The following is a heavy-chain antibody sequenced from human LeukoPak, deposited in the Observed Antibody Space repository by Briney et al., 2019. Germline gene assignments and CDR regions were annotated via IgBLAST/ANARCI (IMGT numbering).Heavy chain of an antibody. J-gene: IGHJ4*02. Sequence: GTSLRLSCVGSGFTFSSYGIHWVRQLPGKGPEWVAIISYDGSSEFYADSVKGRFKISRDNSKNTVNLQMNSLGVEDTAVYYCAKGALPKGVTGIDYWGQGTLVTVSS. CDR3: AKGALPKGVTGIDY. CDR1: GFTFSSYG. CDR2: ISYDGSSE. V-gene: IGHV3-30*18. D-gene: IGHD5-18*01.